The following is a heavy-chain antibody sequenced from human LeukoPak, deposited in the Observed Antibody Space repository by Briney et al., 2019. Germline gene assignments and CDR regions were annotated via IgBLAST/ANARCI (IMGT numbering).Heavy chain of an antibody. D-gene: IGHD3-16*01. CDR3: ARDLSLGAPGGFDY. V-gene: IGHV3-21*01. J-gene: IGHJ4*02. CDR1: GFTFRRYS. Sequence: GGSLRLSCAASGFTFRRYSMNWVRQAPGKGLEWVSTISSSSTYIYYADSVKGRFTISRDNAENSVYLQMDSLRGDDTAVYYCARDLSLGAPGGFDYLGQGTLVTVSS. CDR2: ISSSSTYI.